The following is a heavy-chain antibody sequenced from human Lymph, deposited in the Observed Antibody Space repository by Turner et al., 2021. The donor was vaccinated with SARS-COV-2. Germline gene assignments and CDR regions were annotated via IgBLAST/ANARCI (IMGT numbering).Heavy chain of an antibody. V-gene: IGHV4-30-4*01. Sequence: QVQLQESGPGLVKPSQTPSLTCTVSGGSISSGDYYRGWIRQPPGKGLEWIGYIYYSGSTFNNPSLKSRVTISVDTSKNQFSLKLSSVTAADTAVYYCARVVVLRRAYFDYWGQGTLVTVSS. CDR2: IYYSGST. CDR3: ARVVVLRRAYFDY. J-gene: IGHJ4*02. D-gene: IGHD2-8*01. CDR1: GGSISSGDYY.